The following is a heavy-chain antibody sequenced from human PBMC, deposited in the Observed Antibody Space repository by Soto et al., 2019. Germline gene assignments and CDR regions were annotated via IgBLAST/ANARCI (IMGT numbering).Heavy chain of an antibody. CDR1: GFTFSSYS. CDR3: ARIDDIGGSSYGYAHGLDV. CDR2: ISSGSNYI. Sequence: PGGSLRLSCAASGFTFSSYSMNWVRQAPGKGLEWVSSISSGSNYIYYADSMKGRFTISRDNAKNSLYLQMNSLRAEDTAVYYCARIDDIGGSSYGYAHGLDVWGRGTTVTVSS. J-gene: IGHJ6*02. D-gene: IGHD5-18*01. V-gene: IGHV3-21*01.